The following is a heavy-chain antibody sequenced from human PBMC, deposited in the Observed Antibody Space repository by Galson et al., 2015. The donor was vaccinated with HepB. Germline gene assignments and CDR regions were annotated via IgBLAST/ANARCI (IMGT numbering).Heavy chain of an antibody. CDR3: ARLSNRALGWVDP. CDR1: GGAISNSY. D-gene: IGHD3-16*01. J-gene: IGHJ5*02. Sequence: TLSLTCTVSGGAISNSYWAWIRQPPGKGLQWIGHVSFRGSTTYNPSLKSRVTISLDTSKNQFSLKLSSVTAADTAVYYCARLSNRALGWVDPWGQGTLVTVSS. CDR2: VSFRGST. V-gene: IGHV4-59*12.